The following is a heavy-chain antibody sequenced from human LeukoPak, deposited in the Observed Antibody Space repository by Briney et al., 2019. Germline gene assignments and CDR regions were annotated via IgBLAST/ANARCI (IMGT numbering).Heavy chain of an antibody. CDR2: IYTSGST. Sequence: PSETLSLTCTVSGGSISSYYWSWIRQPAGKGLKWIGRIYTSGSTYYNPSLKSRVTVSVDTSKNQFSLKLSSVTAADTAVYYCATDSPNYDILTRWFDPWGQGTLVTVSS. V-gene: IGHV4-4*07. D-gene: IGHD3-9*01. J-gene: IGHJ5*02. CDR1: GGSISSYY. CDR3: ATDSPNYDILTRWFDP.